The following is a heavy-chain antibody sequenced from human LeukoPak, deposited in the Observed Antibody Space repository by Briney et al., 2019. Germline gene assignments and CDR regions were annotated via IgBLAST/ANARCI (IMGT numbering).Heavy chain of an antibody. CDR2: ISAYNGNT. V-gene: IGHV1-18*01. J-gene: IGHJ5*02. Sequence: VASVKVSCKASGYTFTSYGISWVRQAPGRGLEWMGWISAYNGNTNYAQKLQGRVTMTTDTSTSTAYMELRSLRSDDTAVYYCARDSNCSGGSCYSGWFDPWGQGTLVTVSS. CDR1: GYTFTSYG. D-gene: IGHD2-15*01. CDR3: ARDSNCSGGSCYSGWFDP.